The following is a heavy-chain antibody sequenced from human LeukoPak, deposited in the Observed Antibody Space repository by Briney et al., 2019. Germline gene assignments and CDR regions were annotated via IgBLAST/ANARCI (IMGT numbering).Heavy chain of an antibody. J-gene: IGHJ3*02. D-gene: IGHD3-9*01. CDR3: ARDPYYDILTGTVGSAFDI. Sequence: SETLSLTCTVSGGSISSYYWSWIRKPPGKGLEWIGYIYYSGSTNYNPSLKSRVTISVDTSKNQFSLKLSSVTAADTAVYYCARDPYYDILTGTVGSAFDIWGQGTMVTVSS. V-gene: IGHV4-59*01. CDR2: IYYSGST. CDR1: GGSISSYY.